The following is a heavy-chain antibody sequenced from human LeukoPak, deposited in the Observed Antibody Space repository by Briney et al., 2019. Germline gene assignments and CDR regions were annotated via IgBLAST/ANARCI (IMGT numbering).Heavy chain of an antibody. D-gene: IGHD5-12*01. V-gene: IGHV3-20*04. J-gene: IGHJ6*03. CDR2: INWNGGST. CDR3: ARASRDSGYEGSYYYCYMDV. Sequence: GGSLRLSCAASGFTFDVYGMSWVRQAPGKGLEWVSGINWNGGSTGYADSVKGRFTISRDNAKNSLYLQMNSLRAEDTALYYCARASRDSGYEGSYYYCYMDVWGKGTTVTVSS. CDR1: GFTFDVYG.